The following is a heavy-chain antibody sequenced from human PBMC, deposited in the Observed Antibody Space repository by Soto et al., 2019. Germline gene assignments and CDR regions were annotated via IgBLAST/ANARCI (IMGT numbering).Heavy chain of an antibody. V-gene: IGHV4-31*03. D-gene: IGHD3-10*01. J-gene: IGHJ2*01. CDR1: SDSLNGGSYS. Sequence: QVQLQESGPGLVQPSQTLSLTCSVSSDSLNGGSYSWNWIRQCPENGLEWIGYTSYSGTTNYNPSLNGRATISVDTSKNAFSLWLTSVTAADTAVYDCARDKGAQFDWYFDLWGRGTLVTVS. CDR3: ARDKGAQFDWYFDL. CDR2: TSYSGTT.